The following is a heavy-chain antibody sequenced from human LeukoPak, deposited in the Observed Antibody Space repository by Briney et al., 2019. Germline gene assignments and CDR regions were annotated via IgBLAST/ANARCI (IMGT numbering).Heavy chain of an antibody. CDR2: LDPEDGET. Sequence: GASVKVSCKVSGYTLTELSMHWVRQAPGKGLEWMGGLDPEDGETIYAQKFQGRVTMTEDTSTDTAYMELSSLRSEDTAVYYCATDREVRGVITPEGMNWFDPWGQGTLVTVSS. CDR3: ATDREVRGVITPEGMNWFDP. V-gene: IGHV1-24*01. CDR1: GYTLTELS. J-gene: IGHJ5*02. D-gene: IGHD3-10*01.